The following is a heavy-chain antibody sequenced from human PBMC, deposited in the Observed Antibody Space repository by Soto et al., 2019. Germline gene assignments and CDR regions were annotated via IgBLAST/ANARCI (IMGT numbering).Heavy chain of an antibody. CDR2: INHSGST. D-gene: IGHD6-13*01. J-gene: IGHJ6*02. V-gene: IGHV4-34*01. Sequence: SETLSLTCAVYGGSFSGYYWSWIRQPPGKGLEWIGEINHSGSTNYNPSLKSRVTISVDTSKNQFSLKLSSVTAADTAVYYCARSVAGTVIIYYYGMDVWGQGTTVTVYS. CDR3: ARSVAGTVIIYYYGMDV. CDR1: GGSFSGYY.